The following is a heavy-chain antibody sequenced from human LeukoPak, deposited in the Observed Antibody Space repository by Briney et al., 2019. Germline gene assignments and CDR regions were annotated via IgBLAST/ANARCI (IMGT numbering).Heavy chain of an antibody. CDR3: ARPYENWFDP. CDR2: INHSGST. V-gene: IGHV4-34*01. CDR1: GGSFSGYY. J-gene: IGHJ5*02. D-gene: IGHD2-8*01. Sequence: SETLSLTCAVYGGSFSGYYWSWIRQPPGKGLEWIGEINHSGSTNYNPSLKSRVTISVDTSKNQFSLKLSSVTAADTAVYNCARPYENWFDPWGQGTLVTVSS.